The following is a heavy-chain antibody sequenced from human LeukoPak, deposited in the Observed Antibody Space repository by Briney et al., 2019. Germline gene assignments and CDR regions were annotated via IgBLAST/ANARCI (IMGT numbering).Heavy chain of an antibody. CDR1: GFTFSSYG. CDR3: ARVPSAGPYYYYGRDV. Sequence: GRSLRLSCAASGFTFSSYGLHGVRQAPGKGLEWGAVIWYDGSNKYYADSVKGRLTISRDNSKNTLYLQMNSLRAEDTAVYYCARVPSAGPYYYYGRDVWGQGTTVTVSS. J-gene: IGHJ6*02. CDR2: IWYDGSNK. D-gene: IGHD6-13*01. V-gene: IGHV3-33*01.